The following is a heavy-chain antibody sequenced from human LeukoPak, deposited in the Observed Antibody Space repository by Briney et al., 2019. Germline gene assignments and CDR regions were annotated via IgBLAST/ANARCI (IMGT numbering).Heavy chain of an antibody. Sequence: GGSLRLSCAASGFTVSSNYMSWVRQAPGKGLEWVSVIYSGGSTYYADSVKGRFTISRDNSKNTLYLQMNSLRAEDTAVYYCARDNAGLWAAAGTYYGMDVWGQGTTVTVSS. CDR1: GFTVSSNY. CDR3: ARDNAGLWAAAGTYYGMDV. J-gene: IGHJ6*02. D-gene: IGHD6-13*01. CDR2: IYSGGST. V-gene: IGHV3-66*02.